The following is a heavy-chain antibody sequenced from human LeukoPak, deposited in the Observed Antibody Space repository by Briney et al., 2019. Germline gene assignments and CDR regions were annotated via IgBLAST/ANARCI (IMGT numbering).Heavy chain of an antibody. V-gene: IGHV1-69*13. CDR1: GGTFSSYV. D-gene: IGHD2-15*01. CDR3: ARGPSGGPRGD. Sequence: ASVNVSCKASGGTFSSYVISWVRQAPGQGLEWMGGSIPILGTANYAQKFQGRVTITADESTSTAYMELNSLRSEDTAVYYCARGPSGGPRGDWGQGTLVTVSS. J-gene: IGHJ4*02. CDR2: SIPILGTA.